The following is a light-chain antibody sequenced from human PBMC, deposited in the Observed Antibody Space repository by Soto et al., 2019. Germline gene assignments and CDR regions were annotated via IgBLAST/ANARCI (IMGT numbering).Light chain of an antibody. CDR1: SSDVGGYNY. Sequence: QSALTQPASVSGSPGQSITISCTGTSSDVGGYNYVSWYQQHPGKDPKLMIYEVSNRPSGVSNRLSGSKSGNTASLTISGLQADDEGDYYSSSYTSSSTLVVFGGGTKLTVL. CDR3: SSYTSSSTLVV. J-gene: IGLJ2*01. V-gene: IGLV2-14*01. CDR2: EVS.